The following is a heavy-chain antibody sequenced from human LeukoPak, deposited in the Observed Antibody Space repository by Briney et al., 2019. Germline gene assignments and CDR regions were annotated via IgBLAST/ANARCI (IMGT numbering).Heavy chain of an antibody. Sequence: GRSLRLSCAASGFTFSSYGMHWVRQAPGKGLEWVAVIWYDGSNKYYADSVKGRFTVSRDNSKNTLYLLMNSLRAEDTAVYHCARARGYAIEYWGQGILVTVSS. CDR2: IWYDGSNK. V-gene: IGHV3-33*01. CDR3: ARARGYAIEY. CDR1: GFTFSSYG. J-gene: IGHJ4*02. D-gene: IGHD5-12*01.